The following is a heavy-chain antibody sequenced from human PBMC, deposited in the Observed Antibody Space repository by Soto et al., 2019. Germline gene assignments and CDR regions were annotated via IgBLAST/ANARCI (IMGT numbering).Heavy chain of an antibody. J-gene: IGHJ5*02. D-gene: IGHD3-10*01. CDR3: AGADVFVTMVLA. CDR2: IIPIFGTA. Sequence: QVQLVQSGAEVKKPGSSVKVSCKASGGTFSSYAISWVRQAPGQGLEWMGGIIPIFGTANYAQKFQGRDSIPAGDSTRTADMDRRSMRCLGTAVYCSAGADVFVTMVLAWRKGTPVTVPS. CDR1: GGTFSSYA. V-gene: IGHV1-69*01.